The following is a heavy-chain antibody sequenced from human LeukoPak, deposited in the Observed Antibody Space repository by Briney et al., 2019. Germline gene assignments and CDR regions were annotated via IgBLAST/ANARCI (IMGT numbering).Heavy chain of an antibody. CDR2: ISYDGSNK. V-gene: IGHV3-30*18. CDR3: AKGEGLRYFEADY. Sequence: PGRPLRLSCAASGFTFSSYGMHWVRQAPGKGLEWVAVISYDGSNKYYADSVKGRFTISRDNSKNTLYLQMNSLRAEDTAVYYCAKGEGLRYFEADYWGQGTLVTVSS. J-gene: IGHJ4*02. D-gene: IGHD3-9*01. CDR1: GFTFSSYG.